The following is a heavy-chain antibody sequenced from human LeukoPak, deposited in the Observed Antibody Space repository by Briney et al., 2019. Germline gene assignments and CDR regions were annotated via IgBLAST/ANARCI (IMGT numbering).Heavy chain of an antibody. CDR1: GFTFSNYA. Sequence: PGGSLRLSCEASGFTFSNYAMSWVRQAPGKGLEWVSAISGSGVSTYYADSVKGRFTIYRDNSKNKLYLQMNSLRAKDTAIYYCAKGGYSGGWYEDYWGQGTLVTVSS. V-gene: IGHV3-23*01. CDR3: AKGGYSGGWYEDY. D-gene: IGHD6-19*01. J-gene: IGHJ4*02. CDR2: ISGSGVST.